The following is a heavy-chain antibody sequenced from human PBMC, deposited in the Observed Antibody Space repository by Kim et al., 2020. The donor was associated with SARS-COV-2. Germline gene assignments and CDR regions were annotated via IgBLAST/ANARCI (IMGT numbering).Heavy chain of an antibody. CDR1: GYTFTSYG. Sequence: ASVKVSCKASGYTFTSYGISWMRQAPAQGLEWMGWISAYNGNINYVQKLQGRVTMTTDTSTSTAYMELRRLRSDDTAVYYCARDVGYCSGGTCFGVAFDIWGQGTMVTVSS. D-gene: IGHD2-15*01. CDR3: ARDVGYCSGGTCFGVAFDI. J-gene: IGHJ3*02. CDR2: ISAYNGNI. V-gene: IGHV1-18*04.